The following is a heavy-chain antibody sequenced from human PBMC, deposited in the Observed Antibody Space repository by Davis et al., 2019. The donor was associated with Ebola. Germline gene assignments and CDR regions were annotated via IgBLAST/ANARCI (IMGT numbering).Heavy chain of an antibody. CDR2: IYYSGST. D-gene: IGHD5-18*01. J-gene: IGHJ4*02. CDR1: GVSISSYY. CDR3: ARGQRGYSF. V-gene: IGHV4-59*01. Sequence: MPSETLSLTCTVSGVSISSYYWSWIRQLPGKRLEWIGYIYYSGSTNYNPSLKSRVTISVDTSKNQFSLNLDSMTAADTAVYYCARGQRGYSFWGQGTLVTVSS.